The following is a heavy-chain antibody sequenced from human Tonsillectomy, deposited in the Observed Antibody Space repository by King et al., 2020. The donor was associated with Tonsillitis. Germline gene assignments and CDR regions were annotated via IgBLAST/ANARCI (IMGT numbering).Heavy chain of an antibody. V-gene: IGHV4-38-2*02. D-gene: IGHD1-26*01. CDR3: AARYSGRFHFYH. CDR2: IYHSGST. J-gene: IGHJ4*02. CDR1: DYSISSDYC. Sequence: QLQESGPGLVKPSETLSLTCTVSDYSISSDYCWGWIRQPPGKGLGWIGTIYHSGSTYYNPSLKSRVTISVDTSKNQCSLRLSSVTAADTAVYYCAARYSGRFHFYHWGPGTLVTVSS.